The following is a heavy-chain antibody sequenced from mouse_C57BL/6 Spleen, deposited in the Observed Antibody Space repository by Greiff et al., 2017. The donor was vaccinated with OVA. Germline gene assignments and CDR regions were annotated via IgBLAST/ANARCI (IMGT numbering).Heavy chain of an antibody. CDR2: INPYNGGT. CDR3: ARTVAHYYAMDY. CDR1: LYTFTDYY. Sequence: EVQLQQSGPVLVKPGASVNIPSDSPLYTFTDYYMNWVKQSHGKSLEWIGVINPYNGGTSYNQKFKGKATLTVDKSSSTAYMELNSLTSEDSAVYYCARTVAHYYAMDYWGQGTSVTVSS. V-gene: IGHV1-19*01. D-gene: IGHD1-1*01. J-gene: IGHJ4*01.